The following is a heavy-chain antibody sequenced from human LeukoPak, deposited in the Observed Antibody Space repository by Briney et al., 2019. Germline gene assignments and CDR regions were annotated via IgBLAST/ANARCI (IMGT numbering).Heavy chain of an antibody. Sequence: PGGPLRLSCAASGFSFSSFAMSWVRQAPGKGLEWVSSLNGRGSQTFYADSVKGRFTISRDNSNNMLFLQMRSLRADDTALYYCAKDIRYEDYAFGLWGQGAMVTVSS. CDR1: GFSFSSFA. J-gene: IGHJ3*01. D-gene: IGHD3-9*01. V-gene: IGHV3-23*01. CDR3: AKDIRYEDYAFGL. CDR2: LNGRGSQT.